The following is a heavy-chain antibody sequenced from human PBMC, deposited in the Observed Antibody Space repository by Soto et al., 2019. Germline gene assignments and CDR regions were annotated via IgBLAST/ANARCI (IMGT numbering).Heavy chain of an antibody. CDR1: GFSLSTIGVG. D-gene: IGHD2-21*02. V-gene: IGHV2-5*02. CDR2: IYWDDDK. J-gene: IGHJ6*02. CDR3: VQSRCGGDCLQSYSSHSYYGLDV. Sequence: QITLKESGPTLVKPTQTLTLTCTFSGFSLSTIGVGVGWIRQPPGKALEWLALIYWDDDKRYSPSLTSRLTVTKDTSKNQVVLTMTNMDPVDTATYYCVQSRCGGDCLQSYSSHSYYGLDVWGQGTTVTVSS.